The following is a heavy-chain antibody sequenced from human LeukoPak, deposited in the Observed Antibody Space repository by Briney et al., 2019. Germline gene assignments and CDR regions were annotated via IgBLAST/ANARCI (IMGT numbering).Heavy chain of an antibody. V-gene: IGHV1-46*01. J-gene: IGHJ3*02. D-gene: IGHD5-12*01. CDR3: ARGYSGYGDPGDAFDI. CDR1: GYTFTSYY. Sequence: ASVKVSCKASGYTFTSYYMHWVRQAPGQGLEWMGIINPSGGSTSYAQKFQGRVTMTRDTSTSTVYMELSSLRSEDTAVYYCARGYSGYGDPGDAFDIWGQGTMVTVSS. CDR2: INPSGGST.